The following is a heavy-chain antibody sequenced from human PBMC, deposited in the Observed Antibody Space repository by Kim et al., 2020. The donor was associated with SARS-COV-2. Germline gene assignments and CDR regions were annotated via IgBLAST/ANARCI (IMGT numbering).Heavy chain of an antibody. CDR2: INPNSGGT. V-gene: IGHV1-2*02. D-gene: IGHD1-26*01. Sequence: ASVKVSCKASGYTFTGYYMHWVRQAPGQGLEWMGWINPNSGGTNYAQKFQGRVTMTRDTSISTAYMELSRLRSDDTAVYYCARYPDHLRYSGSYYGYWGQGTLVTVSS. CDR3: ARYPDHLRYSGSYYGY. J-gene: IGHJ4*02. CDR1: GYTFTGYY.